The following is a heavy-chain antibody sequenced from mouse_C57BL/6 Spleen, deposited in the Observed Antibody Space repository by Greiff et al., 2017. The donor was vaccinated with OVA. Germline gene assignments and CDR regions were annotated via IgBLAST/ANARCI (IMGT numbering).Heavy chain of an antibody. CDR3: ARGWDEAY. CDR2: IYPRSGNT. CDR1: GYTFTSYG. J-gene: IGHJ3*01. D-gene: IGHD4-1*01. V-gene: IGHV1-81*01. Sequence: VKLMESGAELARPGASVKLSCKASGYTFTSYGISWVKQRTGQGLEWIGEIYPRSGNTYYNEKFKGKATLTADKSSSTAYMELRSLTSEDSAVYFCARGWDEAYWGQGTLVTVSA.